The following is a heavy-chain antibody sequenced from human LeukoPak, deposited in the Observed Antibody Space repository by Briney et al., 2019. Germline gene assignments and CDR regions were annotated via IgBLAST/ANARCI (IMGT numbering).Heavy chain of an antibody. CDR1: GGSISSGSYY. CDR2: IYTSGGT. CDR3: ARALAVATYYFDY. V-gene: IGHV4-61*02. D-gene: IGHD6-19*01. Sequence: SETLSLTCTVSGGSISSGSYYWSWIRQPAGKGLEWIGRIYTSGGTNYIPSLKSRVTISVDTSKNQFSLKLSSVTAADTAVYYCARALAVATYYFDYWGQGTLVTVSS. J-gene: IGHJ4*02.